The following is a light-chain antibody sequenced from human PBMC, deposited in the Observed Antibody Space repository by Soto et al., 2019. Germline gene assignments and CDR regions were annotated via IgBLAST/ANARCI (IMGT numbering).Light chain of an antibody. CDR2: AAS. CDR1: QTVSNY. CDR3: QQRSNWPIT. J-gene: IGKJ5*01. Sequence: EILLTPSPSSLSLSPGERATLSCRASQTVSNYLAWYQQTPGQAPRLLIYAASNRAPGIPARFSGSGSGADFTLTISSLEPEDFAVYYCQQRSNWPITFGQGTRLEIK. V-gene: IGKV3-11*01.